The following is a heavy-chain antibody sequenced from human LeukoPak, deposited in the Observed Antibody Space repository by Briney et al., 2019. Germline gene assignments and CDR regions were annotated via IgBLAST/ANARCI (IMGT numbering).Heavy chain of an antibody. CDR1: GFTFTDYC. CDR2: ISTSGSAI. Sequence: GGSLRLSCAASGFTFTDYCMSWIRQAPGKGLEWVSYISTSGSAIYYADSVQGRFTISRDNAKNSLYLQMNSLRAEDTAVYYCARDWWGPDVAGSSNWFDPWGQGTLVIVSP. D-gene: IGHD2-15*01. V-gene: IGHV3-11*01. J-gene: IGHJ5*02. CDR3: ARDWWGPDVAGSSNWFDP.